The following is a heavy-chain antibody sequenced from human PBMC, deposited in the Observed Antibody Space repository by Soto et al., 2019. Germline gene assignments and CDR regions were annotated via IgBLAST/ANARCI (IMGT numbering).Heavy chain of an antibody. D-gene: IGHD1-26*01. J-gene: IGHJ5*02. CDR2: ISSGGTYI. CDR3: TRDEDGSYESCFNP. CDR1: FTFSMYS. V-gene: IGHV3-21*01. Sequence: EVQVVESGGGLVKPGGSLRLSCGFTFSMYSMNWVRQAPGKGLEWVASISSGGTYIKYADSVQGRFTRSTDNSKNSVSLQKNSLRVEDTAVYVCTRDEDGSYESCFNPWGQFNLVTVSS.